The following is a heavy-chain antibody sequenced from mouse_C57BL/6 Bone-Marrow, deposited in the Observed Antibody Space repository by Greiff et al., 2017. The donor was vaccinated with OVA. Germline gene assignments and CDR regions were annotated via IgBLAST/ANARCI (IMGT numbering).Heavy chain of an antibody. J-gene: IGHJ3*01. D-gene: IGHD1-1*01. Sequence: VQLQQSGAELAKPGASVKLSCKASGYTFTSYWMHWVKQRPGQGLEWIGYINPSSGYTKYNQKFKDKATLTADKSSSTAYMQLSSLTYEDSAVYYCARHYYGSRAWFAYCGQGTLVTVSA. CDR2: INPSSGYT. CDR3: ARHYYGSRAWFAY. CDR1: GYTFTSYW. V-gene: IGHV1-7*01.